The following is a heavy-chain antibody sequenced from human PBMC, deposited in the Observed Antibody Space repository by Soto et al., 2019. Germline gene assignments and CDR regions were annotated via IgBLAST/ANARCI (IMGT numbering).Heavy chain of an antibody. CDR2: ISYDGSNK. CDR3: AKYSARYSVDFDI. J-gene: IGHJ3*02. Sequence: GGSLRLSCAASGFTFSSYGMHWVRQAPGKGLEWVAVISYDGSNKYYADSVKGRFTISRDNSKNTLYLQMNSLRAEDTAVYYCAKYSARYSVDFDICAQRTMVPVSS. CDR1: GFTFSSYG. D-gene: IGHD3-9*01. V-gene: IGHV3-30*18.